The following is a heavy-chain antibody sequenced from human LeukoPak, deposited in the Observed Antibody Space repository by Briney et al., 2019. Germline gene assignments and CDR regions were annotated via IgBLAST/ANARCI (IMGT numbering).Heavy chain of an antibody. Sequence: GGTLRLSCVASGFSFGSYWMAWVRQAPGKGLEWVANMKDDGIEKYHVDSVKGRFTISRDNTKNSLYLHMSSLRVEDTAVYFCARVVYDSLTGYSQAFDSWGQGTLVTVSS. V-gene: IGHV3-7*04. CDR2: MKDDGIEK. J-gene: IGHJ4*02. CDR3: ARVVYDSLTGYSQAFDS. D-gene: IGHD3-9*01. CDR1: GFSFGSYW.